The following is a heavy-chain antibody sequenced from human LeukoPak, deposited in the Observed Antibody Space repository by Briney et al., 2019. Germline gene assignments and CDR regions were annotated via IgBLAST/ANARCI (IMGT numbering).Heavy chain of an antibody. D-gene: IGHD3-9*01. Sequence: PSETLSLTCTVSGGSISSGGYYWSWIRQHPGKGLEWIGYIYYSGSTYHNPSLKSRVTISVDTSKNQFSLKLSSVTAADTAVYYCARGTNFDDLYAFDIWGQGTMVTVSS. V-gene: IGHV4-31*03. CDR1: GGSISSGGYY. CDR3: ARGTNFDDLYAFDI. J-gene: IGHJ3*02. CDR2: IYYSGST.